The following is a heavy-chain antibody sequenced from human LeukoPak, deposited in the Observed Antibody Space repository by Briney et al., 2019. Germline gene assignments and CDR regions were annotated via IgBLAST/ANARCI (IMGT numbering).Heavy chain of an antibody. Sequence: GASVKVSCKTSGYSFILYGISWVRQAPGQGPEWMGWISTSTGDTKYTQKFQGRVTLTTDTSTSTAYMELSSLRSEDTAVYYCARGQYYGDYGRDYYYMDVWGKGTTVTVSS. V-gene: IGHV1-18*01. CDR1: GYSFILYG. D-gene: IGHD4-17*01. J-gene: IGHJ6*03. CDR3: ARGQYYGDYGRDYYYMDV. CDR2: ISTSTGDT.